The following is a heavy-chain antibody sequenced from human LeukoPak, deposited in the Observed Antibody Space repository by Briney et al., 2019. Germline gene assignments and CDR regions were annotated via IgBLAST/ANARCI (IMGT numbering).Heavy chain of an antibody. V-gene: IGHV1-69*13. CDR3: ARLVVPAANYYYYYYMDV. J-gene: IGHJ6*03. CDR1: GGTFSSYA. Sequence: ASVKVSCKASGGTFSSYAISWVRQAPGQGLEWMGGIIPIFGTANYAQKFQGRVTITADESTSTAYMELSSLRSEDTAVYYCARLVVPAANYYYYYYMDVWGEGTTVTVSS. D-gene: IGHD2-2*01. CDR2: IIPIFGTA.